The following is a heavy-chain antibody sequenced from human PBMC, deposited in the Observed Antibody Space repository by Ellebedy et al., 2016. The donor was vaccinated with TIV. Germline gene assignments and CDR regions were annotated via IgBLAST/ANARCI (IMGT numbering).Heavy chain of an antibody. CDR2: INPSGGDP. CDR1: GYTFTSYH. J-gene: IGHJ4*02. V-gene: IGHV1-46*01. D-gene: IGHD1-26*01. CDR3: AKDGRGNYLDN. Sequence: ASVKVSCXASGYTFTSYHMHWVRQAPGQGLEWMGIINPSGGDPTYAQKFQGRVTVTKDMSTSTVYMELSSLRSEDTAVYYCAKDGRGNYLDNWGQGTLVTVSS.